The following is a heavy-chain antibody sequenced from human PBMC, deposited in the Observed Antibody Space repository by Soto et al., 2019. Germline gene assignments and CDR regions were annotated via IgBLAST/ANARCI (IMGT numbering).Heavy chain of an antibody. D-gene: IGHD3-22*01. J-gene: IGHJ4*02. Sequence: EVQLLDSGGGLIQPGGSLRLSCAASGFTFRNYAMNWVRQAPGNGLEWVSGISVSGGSTYYADSVKGRFTVSRDNSKSTVFLQMNSLRAEDTAVYFCAKGMYYYDSSGYRLFDYWGQGTLVTVSS. CDR2: ISVSGGST. CDR1: GFTFRNYA. CDR3: AKGMYYYDSSGYRLFDY. V-gene: IGHV3-23*01.